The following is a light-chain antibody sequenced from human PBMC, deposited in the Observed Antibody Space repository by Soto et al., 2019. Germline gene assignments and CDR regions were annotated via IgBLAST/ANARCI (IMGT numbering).Light chain of an antibody. J-gene: IGKJ1*01. Sequence: PWERATLSCMASQSVSSSFLSWYQQKPGQAPRLLIYGASSRATGISERFSGSGSGTDFTLTIARLEPEDFAVYYCQHYGSLPRPWTFGQGTKVDIK. CDR1: QSVSSSF. CDR2: GAS. V-gene: IGKV3-20*01. CDR3: QHYGSLPRPWT.